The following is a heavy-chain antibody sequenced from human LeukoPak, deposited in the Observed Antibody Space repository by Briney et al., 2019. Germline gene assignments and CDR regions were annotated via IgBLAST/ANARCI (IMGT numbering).Heavy chain of an antibody. D-gene: IGHD5-18*01. Sequence: SVKVSCKASGGTFSSYAISWVRQAPGQGLEWMGGIIPIFGTANYAQKFQGRVTITTDESTSTAYMELSSLRSEDTAVHYCARSSYTAMVTSYYYYYMDVWGKGTTVTVSS. J-gene: IGHJ6*03. CDR1: GGTFSSYA. V-gene: IGHV1-69*05. CDR3: ARSSYTAMVTSYYYYYMDV. CDR2: IIPIFGTA.